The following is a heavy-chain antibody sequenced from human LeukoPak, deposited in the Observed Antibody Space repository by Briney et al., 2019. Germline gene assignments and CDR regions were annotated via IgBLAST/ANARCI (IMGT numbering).Heavy chain of an antibody. J-gene: IGHJ4*02. CDR2: IIPIFGTA. D-gene: IGHD4-23*01. V-gene: IGHV1-69*13. CDR1: GGTFSSYA. Sequence: ASVKVSCKASGGTFSSYAISWVRQAPGQGLEWMGGIIPIFGTANYAQKFQGRVTITADESTSTAYMELSSLRSEDTAVYYCARVYRSDYGGNSADDYWGQGTLVTVSS. CDR3: ARVYRSDYGGNSADDY.